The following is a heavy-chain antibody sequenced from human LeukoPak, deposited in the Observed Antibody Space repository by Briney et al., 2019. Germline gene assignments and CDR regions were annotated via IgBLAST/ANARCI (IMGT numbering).Heavy chain of an antibody. CDR3: GRQDRIVLGNDALDI. Sequence: PGESLRLTCAASGFTVSNYYLSWIRQAPGKGLVWISRISRDGRTISYPVSVKGRFTNSRDNAKNTVSLQMNSLRGEYTAVYYCGRQDRIVLGNDALDIWGQGTMVTVSS. D-gene: IGHD2-8*01. CDR2: ISRDGRTI. V-gene: IGHV3-74*01. CDR1: GFTVSNYY. J-gene: IGHJ3*02.